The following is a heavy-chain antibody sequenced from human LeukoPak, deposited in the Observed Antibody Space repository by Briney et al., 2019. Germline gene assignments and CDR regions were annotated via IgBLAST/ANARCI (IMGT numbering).Heavy chain of an antibody. CDR1: AFTFIDYS. Sequence: SGGSLRLSWAASAFTFIDYSMNWVRQAPGRGLEWVSYISGRSSTIYYADSVKGRFTISIDNAKNSMYLQMNRLRAEDTAVYYCARDRIKSGSYYFYYWGQGTVVTVSS. V-gene: IGHV3-48*01. D-gene: IGHD1-26*01. J-gene: IGHJ4*02. CDR2: ISGRSSTI. CDR3: ARDRIKSGSYYFYY.